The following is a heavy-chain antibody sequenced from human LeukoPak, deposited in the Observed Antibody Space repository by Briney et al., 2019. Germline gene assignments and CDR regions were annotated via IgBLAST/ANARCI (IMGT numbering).Heavy chain of an antibody. CDR2: ISYSGST. CDR1: GGSIGSSSYY. D-gene: IGHD3-22*01. Sequence: PSETLSPTCTVSGGSIGSSSYYWGWIRQPPGKGLEWIGIISYSGSTYYNPSLKSRVTISVDTSKNQFSLKLSSVTAADTAVYYCARLWSSYYYEPANWFDPWGQGTLVTVSS. V-gene: IGHV4-39*07. CDR3: ARLWSSYYYEPANWFDP. J-gene: IGHJ5*02.